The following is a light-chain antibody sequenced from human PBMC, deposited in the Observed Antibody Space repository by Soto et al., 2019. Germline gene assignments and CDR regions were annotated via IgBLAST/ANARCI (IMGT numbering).Light chain of an antibody. Sequence: DIQMTQSPSSVSASVGDRVTITCRASQDIRSWLTWYQQKPGKAPKLLIYKASSLESGVPSRFSGSGSGTEFTLTISSLQPDDFATYYCQQYNSYSPWTFGQGTKVDIK. V-gene: IGKV1-5*03. CDR1: QDIRSW. CDR3: QQYNSYSPWT. J-gene: IGKJ1*01. CDR2: KAS.